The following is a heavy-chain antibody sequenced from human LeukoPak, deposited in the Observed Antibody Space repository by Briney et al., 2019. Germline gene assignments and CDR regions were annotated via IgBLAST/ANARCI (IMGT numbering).Heavy chain of an antibody. CDR2: INPNSGGT. CDR1: GYTFTGYY. V-gene: IGHV1-2*02. D-gene: IGHD3-22*01. CDR3: ARAAYDSSGYYSNNPFDY. J-gene: IGHJ4*02. Sequence: ASVKVSCKASGYTFTGYYMHWVRQAPGQGLEWMGWINPNSGGTNYAQKFQGRVTMTRDTSISTAYMELSRLRSEDTAVYYCARAAYDSSGYYSNNPFDYWGQGTLVTVSS.